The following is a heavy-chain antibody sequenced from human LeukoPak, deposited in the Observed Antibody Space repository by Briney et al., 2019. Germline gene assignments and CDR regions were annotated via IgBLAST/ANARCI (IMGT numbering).Heavy chain of an antibody. CDR3: ARHNRFGGYYYGMDV. CDR1: GGSISSYY. Sequence: SETLSLTCTVSGGSISSYYWSWIRQPAGKGLEWIGRIYTSGSTNYNPSLKSRVTMSVDTSKNQFSLKLSSVTAADTAVYYCARHNRFGGYYYGMDVWGQGTTVTVSS. V-gene: IGHV4-4*07. J-gene: IGHJ6*02. CDR2: IYTSGST. D-gene: IGHD3-10*01.